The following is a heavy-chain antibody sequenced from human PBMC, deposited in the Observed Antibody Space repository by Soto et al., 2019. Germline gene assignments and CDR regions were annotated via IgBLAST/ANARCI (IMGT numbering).Heavy chain of an antibody. CDR3: AREPRGQQLVTD. J-gene: IGHJ4*02. CDR2: IIPILGIA. Sequence: QVQLVQSGAEVKKPVSSVKVSCKASGGTFSSYTISWVRQAPGQGLEWMGRIIPILGIANYAQKFQGRVTITADKSTSTAYMELSSLRSEDTAVYYCAREPRGQQLVTDWGQGTLVTVSS. V-gene: IGHV1-69*08. CDR1: GGTFSSYT. D-gene: IGHD6-13*01.